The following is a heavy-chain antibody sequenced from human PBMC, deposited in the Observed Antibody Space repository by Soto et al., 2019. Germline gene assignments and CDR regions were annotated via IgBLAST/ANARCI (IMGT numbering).Heavy chain of an antibody. J-gene: IGHJ6*02. D-gene: IGHD2-15*01. CDR3: ATESVDRYYGMDV. V-gene: IGHV1-2*02. Sequence: ASVKVSCKASGYTFTGYYMHWVRQAPGQGLERMGWINPSSGGTNYAQKFQGRVTMTRDTSISTAYMELSRLRSDDTAVYYCATESVDRYYGMDVWGQGTTVTVSS. CDR1: GYTFTGYY. CDR2: INPSSGGT.